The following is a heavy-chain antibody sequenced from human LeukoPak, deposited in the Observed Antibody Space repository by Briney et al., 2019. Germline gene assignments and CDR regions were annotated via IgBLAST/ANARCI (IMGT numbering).Heavy chain of an antibody. Sequence: ASVKVSCKASGYTFTSYAMNWVRQAPGQGLEWMGWINTNTGNPTYAQGFTGRFVFSLDTSVSTAYLQISSLKAEDTAVYYCARDQELTLDTAMEDYWGQGTLVTVSS. CDR2: INTNTGNP. CDR1: GYTFTSYA. V-gene: IGHV7-4-1*02. J-gene: IGHJ4*02. D-gene: IGHD5-18*01. CDR3: ARDQELTLDTAMEDY.